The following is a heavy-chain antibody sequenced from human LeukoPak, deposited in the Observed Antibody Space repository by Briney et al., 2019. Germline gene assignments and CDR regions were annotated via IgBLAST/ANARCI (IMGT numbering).Heavy chain of an antibody. V-gene: IGHV3-74*01. J-gene: IGHJ3*02. CDR3: ARGGRKWDDAFDI. CDR1: GFTFISYW. D-gene: IGHD1-26*01. Sequence: PGGSLRLSCAASGFTFISYWMHWLRQSPGKGLVWVSRVDGDGSSTSYTNSVKDRFPISRDKAKNTVYLQMSSLRAEDSAVYYCARGGRKWDDAFDIWGQGTLVSVSS. CDR2: VDGDGSST.